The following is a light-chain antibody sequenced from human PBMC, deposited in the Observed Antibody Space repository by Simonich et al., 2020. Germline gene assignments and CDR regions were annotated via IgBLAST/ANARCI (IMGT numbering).Light chain of an antibody. J-gene: IGLJ2*01. V-gene: IGLV1-51*01. CDR1: SSNLGNNY. CDR2: DNN. CDR3: GTWDSSLSAGV. Sequence: QSVLTQPPSVSAAPGQKVTISCSGSSSNLGNNYVSCYQQLPGTAPKLLIYDNNKRPSGIPDRFSGAKSGTSATLGITGLQTGDEADYYCGTWDSSLSAGVFGGGTKLTVL.